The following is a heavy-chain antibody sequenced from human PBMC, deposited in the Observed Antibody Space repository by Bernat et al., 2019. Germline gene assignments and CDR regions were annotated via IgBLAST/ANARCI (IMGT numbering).Heavy chain of an antibody. V-gene: IGHV5-51*01. CDR2: IYPGESDT. J-gene: IGHJ4*02. CDR1: GYSFTSYW. CDR3: ARHMGGVTMVQGVATPDY. D-gene: IGHD3-10*01. Sequence: EVQLVQSGAEVKKPGESLKISCKGSGYSFTSYWIGWVRQMPGKGLEWMGIIYPGESDTRYSPSFQGQVTISADKSLSTAFLQWSSLKASDTAMYYCARHMGGVTMVQGVATPDYWGQGTLVTVSS.